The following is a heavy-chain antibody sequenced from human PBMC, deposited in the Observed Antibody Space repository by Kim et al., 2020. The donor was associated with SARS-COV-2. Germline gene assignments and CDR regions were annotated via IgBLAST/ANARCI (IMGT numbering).Heavy chain of an antibody. CDR1: GFNFNTYA. CDR2: IGGGGLNT. CDR3: AKDRDRLRELDS. J-gene: IGHJ5*01. Sequence: GGSLRLSCAASGFNFNTYAMNWVRQAPGKGLQWVSTIGGGGLNTFYADSVKGRFTISRDNSKNTLYLQLNSLRAEDTAVYYCAKDRDRLRELDSWGLGTLVTVSS. V-gene: IGHV3-23*01. D-gene: IGHD2-2*01.